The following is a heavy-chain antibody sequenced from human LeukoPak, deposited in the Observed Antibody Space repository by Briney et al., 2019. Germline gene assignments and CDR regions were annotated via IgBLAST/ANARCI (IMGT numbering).Heavy chain of an antibody. CDR2: IIPIFGTA. V-gene: IGHV1-69*05. CDR1: GGTFSSYA. Sequence: GASVKVSCNASGGTFSSYAISWVRQAPGQGLEWMGGIIPIFGTANYAQKFQGRVTITTDESTSTAYMELSSLRSEDTAVYYCARVGAVQTFDYWSQGTLVTVSS. D-gene: IGHD4/OR15-4a*01. CDR3: ARVGAVQTFDY. J-gene: IGHJ4*02.